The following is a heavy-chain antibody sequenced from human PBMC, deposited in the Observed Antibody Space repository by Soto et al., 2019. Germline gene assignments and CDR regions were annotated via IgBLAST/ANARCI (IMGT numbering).Heavy chain of an antibody. CDR2: IWYDGSNK. CDR3: AREAVVVVAATRRYYYGMDV. CDR1: GFTFSSYG. V-gene: IGHV3-33*01. Sequence: GGSLRLSCAASGFTFSSYGMHWVRQAPGKGLEWVAVIWYDGSNKYYADSVKGRFTISRDNSKNTLYLQMNSLRAEDTAVYYCAREAVVVVAATRRYYYGMDVWGQGTTVTVSS. J-gene: IGHJ6*02. D-gene: IGHD2-15*01.